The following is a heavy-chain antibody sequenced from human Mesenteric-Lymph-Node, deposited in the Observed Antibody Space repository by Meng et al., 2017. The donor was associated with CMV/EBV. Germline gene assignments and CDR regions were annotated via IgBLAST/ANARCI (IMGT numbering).Heavy chain of an antibody. D-gene: IGHD6-6*01. CDR1: EYTFTSYD. Sequence: ASVKVSCKASEYTFTSYDINWVRQATGQGLEWMGWMNTNSGNTGYEQKFQGRVTMTRNTSIGTAYMELSSLRSEDTAVYYCARGQSSSSSGVDYWGQGTLVTVSS. J-gene: IGHJ4*02. CDR3: ARGQSSSSSGVDY. V-gene: IGHV1-8*01. CDR2: MNTNSGNT.